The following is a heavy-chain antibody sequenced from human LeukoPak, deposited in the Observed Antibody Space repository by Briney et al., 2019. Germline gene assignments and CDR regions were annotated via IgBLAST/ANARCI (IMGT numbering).Heavy chain of an antibody. V-gene: IGHV3-30-3*01. Sequence: GGSLRLSCAASGFTFSSYAMHWVRQAPGKGLEWVAVISYDGSKKYYADSVKGRFTISRDNSKNTLYLQMNSLRAEDTAVYYCARAVVVVAAYFDYWGQGTLVTVSS. J-gene: IGHJ4*02. CDR1: GFTFSSYA. D-gene: IGHD2-15*01. CDR2: ISYDGSKK. CDR3: ARAVVVVAAYFDY.